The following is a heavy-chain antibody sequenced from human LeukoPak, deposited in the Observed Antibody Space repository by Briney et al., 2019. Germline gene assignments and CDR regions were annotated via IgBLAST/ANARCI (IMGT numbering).Heavy chain of an antibody. CDR3: ARDGYSSSWFPVYFDY. D-gene: IGHD6-13*01. J-gene: IGHJ4*02. Sequence: SVKVSCKASGGTFSSYAIRWVRQAPGQGLEWMGRIIPILGIANYAQKFQGRVTITADKSTSTAYMELSSLRSEDTAVYYCARDGYSSSWFPVYFDYWGQGTLVTVSS. V-gene: IGHV1-69*04. CDR2: IIPILGIA. CDR1: GGTFSSYA.